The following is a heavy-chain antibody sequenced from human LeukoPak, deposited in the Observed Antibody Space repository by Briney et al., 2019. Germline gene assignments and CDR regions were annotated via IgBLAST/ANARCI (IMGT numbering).Heavy chain of an antibody. J-gene: IGHJ4*02. CDR2: ITTSSDYK. V-gene: IGHV3-21*01. D-gene: IGHD6-13*01. Sequence: GGSLRLSCAASGFTFSAYTMRWVRQAPGKGLEWVSSITTSSDYKYYADSLRGRLTISRDNAKNSLFLQMNSLRGDDTAVYYCARDPAATPLDYWGQGILVTVSS. CDR1: GFTFSAYT. CDR3: ARDPAATPLDY.